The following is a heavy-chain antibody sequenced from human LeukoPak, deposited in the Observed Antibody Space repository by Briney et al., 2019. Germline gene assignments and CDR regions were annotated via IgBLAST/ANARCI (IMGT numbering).Heavy chain of an antibody. J-gene: IGHJ4*02. CDR2: ISGSGGST. CDR1: GITLSNYG. CDR3: AKRGVVIRVILVGFHKEAYYFDS. Sequence: GGSLRLSCAVSGITLSNYGMSWVRQAPGKGLEWVAGISGSGGSTNYADSVKGRFTISRDNPKNTLYLQMNSLRAEDTAVYFCAKRGVVIRVILVGFHKEAYYFDSWGQGTLVTVSS. D-gene: IGHD3-22*01. V-gene: IGHV3-23*01.